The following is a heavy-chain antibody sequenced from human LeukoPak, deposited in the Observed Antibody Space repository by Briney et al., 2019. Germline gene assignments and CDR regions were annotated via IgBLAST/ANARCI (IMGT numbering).Heavy chain of an antibody. J-gene: IGHJ4*02. CDR1: GGSISSSSSY. CDR2: IYYSGST. CDR3: ARDSSGYYLN. D-gene: IGHD3-22*01. Sequence: SETLSLTCTVSGGSISSSSSYWGWIRQPPGKGLEWIGSIYYSGSTYYNPSLKSRVTISVDTSKNQFSLKLSSVTAADTAVYYCARDSSGYYLNWGQGTLVTVSS. V-gene: IGHV4-39*07.